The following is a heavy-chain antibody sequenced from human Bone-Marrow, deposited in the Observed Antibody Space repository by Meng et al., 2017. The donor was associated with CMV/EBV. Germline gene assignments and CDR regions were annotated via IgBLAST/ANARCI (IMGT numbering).Heavy chain of an antibody. Sequence: SETLSPTCTVPGGSISSSSYYWGGSRQPPGKGLEWIGSIYFSGSTYYNPSLKSRVTISVDTSKNQFSLKLSSVTAADTAVYYCARAGIVVVPHGMDVWGRGTTVTVSS. V-gene: IGHV4-39*07. CDR2: IYFSGST. CDR1: GGSISSSSYY. CDR3: ARAGIVVVPHGMDV. D-gene: IGHD2-2*01. J-gene: IGHJ6*01.